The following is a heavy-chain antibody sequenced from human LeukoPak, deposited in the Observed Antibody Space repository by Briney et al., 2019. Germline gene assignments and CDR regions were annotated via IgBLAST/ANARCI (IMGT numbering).Heavy chain of an antibody. D-gene: IGHD3-3*01. Sequence: PGGSLKLSCAASGFTFSGSAMHWVRQASGKGLEWVGRIRSKANSYATAYAASVKGRSTISRDDSKNTAYLQMNSLKTEDTAVYYCTRHVYDFWSGYYSDDYWGQGTLVTVSS. CDR1: GFTFSGSA. CDR2: IRSKANSYAT. CDR3: TRHVYDFWSGYYSDDY. V-gene: IGHV3-73*01. J-gene: IGHJ4*02.